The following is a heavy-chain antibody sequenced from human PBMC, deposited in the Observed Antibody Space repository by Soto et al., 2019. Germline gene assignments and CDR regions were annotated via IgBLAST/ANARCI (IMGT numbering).Heavy chain of an antibody. CDR1: GYSFTSYW. V-gene: IGHV5-51*01. CDR2: IYPGDSDT. J-gene: IGHJ4*02. CDR3: ARTYSGYARGSLFDY. D-gene: IGHD5-12*01. Sequence: PGESLKISCKGSGYSFTSYWIGWVRQMPGKGLEWMGIIYPGDSDTRYSPSFQGQVTISADKSISTAYLQWSSLKASDTAMYYCARTYSGYARGSLFDYWGQGTLVTVSS.